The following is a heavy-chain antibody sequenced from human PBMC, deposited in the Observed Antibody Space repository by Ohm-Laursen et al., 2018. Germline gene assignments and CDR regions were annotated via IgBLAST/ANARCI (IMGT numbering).Heavy chain of an antibody. V-gene: IGHV3-23*01. CDR2: ISGSGGST. J-gene: IGHJ4*02. Sequence: SLRLSCTASGFTFSSYAMSWVRQAPGKGLEWVSAISGSGGSTYYSDSVKGRFTISRDNSKNTLYLQLNSLRAEDTAVYYCARGTSGYTYGLDCWGQGTLVTVSS. CDR3: ARGTSGYTYGLDC. CDR1: GFTFSSYA. D-gene: IGHD5-18*01.